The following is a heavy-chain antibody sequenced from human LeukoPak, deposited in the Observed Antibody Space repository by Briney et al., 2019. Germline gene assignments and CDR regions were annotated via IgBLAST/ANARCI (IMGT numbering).Heavy chain of an antibody. Sequence: GTSLRLSCAASGFPFSSWPVDWVRQAPGRGLEWITRITHDGSQTYYADSVKGRFIISRDNSKNTLSLQMNSLRVEDTGMYYCTTIHYWGQGTLISVSS. CDR1: GFPFSSWP. V-gene: IGHV3-33*05. CDR2: ITHDGSQT. J-gene: IGHJ4*02. CDR3: TTIHY.